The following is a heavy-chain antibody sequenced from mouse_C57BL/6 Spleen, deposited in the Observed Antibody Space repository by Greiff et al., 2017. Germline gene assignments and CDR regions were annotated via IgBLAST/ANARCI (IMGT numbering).Heavy chain of an antibody. CDR3: TTRIYKLGRAY. J-gene: IGHJ3*01. D-gene: IGHD4-1*01. V-gene: IGHV14-1*01. Sequence: EVKLQESGAELVRPGASVKLSCTASGFNIKDYYMHWVKQRPEQGLEWIGRIDPEDDDTEYAPKFQGKATMTADTSSNTAYLQLSSLTSEDTAVYYCTTRIYKLGRAYWGQGTLVTVSA. CDR2: IDPEDDDT. CDR1: GFNIKDYY.